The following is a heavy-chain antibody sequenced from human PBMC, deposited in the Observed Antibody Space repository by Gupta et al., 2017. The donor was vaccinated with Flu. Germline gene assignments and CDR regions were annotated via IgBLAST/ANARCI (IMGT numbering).Heavy chain of an antibody. CDR2: IWYDGSNK. Sequence: QVQLVESGGGVVQPGRSLRPSCAASGFTFSSYGLHWVRQAPGKGLEWVAVIWYDGSNKYYADSVKGRFTISRDNSKNTLYLQMNSLRAEDTAVYYCARDYRPGIAAAGTSPKRGYWGQGTLVTVSS. V-gene: IGHV3-33*01. CDR3: ARDYRPGIAAAGTSPKRGY. J-gene: IGHJ4*02. D-gene: IGHD6-13*01. CDR1: GFTFSSYG.